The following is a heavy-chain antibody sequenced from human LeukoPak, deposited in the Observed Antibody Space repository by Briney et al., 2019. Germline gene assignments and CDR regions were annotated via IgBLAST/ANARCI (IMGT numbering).Heavy chain of an antibody. V-gene: IGHV3-21*01. D-gene: IGHD3-10*01. Sequence: RRSLRPSRAASGVTLSSYTTNWVRPAPGGGQERVSSISSRSRYIFYTDTVKGRFTISRDNAKNSLYLQMNSLRAEDTAVYYCARDIPLWFGEFSRDGAEYFQHWGQGTLVTVSS. CDR1: GVTLSSYT. J-gene: IGHJ1*01. CDR3: ARDIPLWFGEFSRDGAEYFQH. CDR2: ISSRSRYI.